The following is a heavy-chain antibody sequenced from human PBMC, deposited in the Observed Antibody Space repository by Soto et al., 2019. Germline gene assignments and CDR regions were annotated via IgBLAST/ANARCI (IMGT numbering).Heavy chain of an antibody. CDR2: TSPSGNSI. CDR1: GFAFSSHS. Sequence: EVQLVESGGGLIQPGGSLRLSCAASGFAFSSHSMYWVRQAPGKGLEWVSYTSPSGNSIQYADSVRGRFTISRDNARNSVSLQRNSLRDDDPAVYYCVKGRLDTAYFDLWGQGSLVTVSS. CDR3: VKGRLDTAYFDL. V-gene: IGHV3-48*02. J-gene: IGHJ4*02. D-gene: IGHD2-21*01.